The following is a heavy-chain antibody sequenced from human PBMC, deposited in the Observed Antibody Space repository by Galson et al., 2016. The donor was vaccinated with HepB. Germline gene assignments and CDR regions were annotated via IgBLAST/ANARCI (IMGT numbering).Heavy chain of an antibody. J-gene: IGHJ4*02. D-gene: IGHD2-2*01. CDR2: LNKDGSEK. CDR1: GFTFSIYG. CDR3: ARTIVAVPGANDYFDY. Sequence: SLRLSCAASGFTFSIYGMHWIRQAPGKGLEWVANLNKDGSEKYYMDSVKGRFTISRDNAKNALYLQMNSLRAEDTAVYYCARTIVAVPGANDYFDYWGQGTLVTVSS. V-gene: IGHV3-7*01.